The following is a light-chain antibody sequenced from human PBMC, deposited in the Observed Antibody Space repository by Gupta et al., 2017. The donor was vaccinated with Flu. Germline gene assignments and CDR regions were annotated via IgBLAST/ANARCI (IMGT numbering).Light chain of an antibody. V-gene: IGLV3-25*03. Sequence: SYDLTQPPSDSVSPGPTASIPRSGDALPKQFVYWYQQKPGQAPVLVIYKDSERPSGIPERFSGSNSGTTVTLTIRGVQAEDEADYYCQAADNSRTYVVFGGGTKLTVL. CDR3: QAADNSRTYVV. CDR2: KDS. CDR1: ALPKQF. J-gene: IGLJ2*01.